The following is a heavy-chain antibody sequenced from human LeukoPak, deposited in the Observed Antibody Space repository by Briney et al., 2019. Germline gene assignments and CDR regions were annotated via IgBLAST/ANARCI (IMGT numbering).Heavy chain of an antibody. V-gene: IGHV4-39*01. Sequence: ETLSLTCTVSGGSISSSSYYWGWIRQPPGKGLEWIGSIYYSGSTYYNPSLKSRVTISVDTSKNQFSLKLSSVTAADTAVYYCARRWYHDYWGQGTLVTVSS. CDR3: ARRWYHDY. CDR2: IYYSGST. J-gene: IGHJ4*02. CDR1: GGSISSSSYY. D-gene: IGHD2-15*01.